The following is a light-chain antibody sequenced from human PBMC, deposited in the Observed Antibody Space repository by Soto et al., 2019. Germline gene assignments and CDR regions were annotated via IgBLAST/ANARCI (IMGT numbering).Light chain of an antibody. CDR1: QTINSW. CDR3: QQYDSYSSGP. V-gene: IGKV1-5*01. CDR2: DAS. J-gene: IGKJ1*01. Sequence: DIQMTQSPSTLSASVGDRVTITCRASQTINSWLAWYQQKPGKAPKVLIFDASSLKTGVPSRFSGSGAVTEVTLNIRHLQPDDFATYYCQQYDSYSSGPFGQGTKVEIK.